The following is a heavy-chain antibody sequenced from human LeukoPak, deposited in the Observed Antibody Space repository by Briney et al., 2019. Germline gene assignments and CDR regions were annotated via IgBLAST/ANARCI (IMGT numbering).Heavy chain of an antibody. CDR1: GYTFTGYY. V-gene: IGHV1-2*02. Sequence: GASVKVSCKASGYTFTGYYMHWVRQAPGQGLEWMGWINPNSGGTNYAQKFQGRVTMTRDTSISTAYMELSRLRSDDTAVYYCARDQVQFDSSGYEYWGQGTLVTVSS. CDR3: ARDQVQFDSSGYEY. D-gene: IGHD3-22*01. CDR2: INPNSGGT. J-gene: IGHJ4*02.